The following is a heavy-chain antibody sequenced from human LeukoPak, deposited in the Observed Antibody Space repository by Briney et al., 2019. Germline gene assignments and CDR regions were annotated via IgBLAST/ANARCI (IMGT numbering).Heavy chain of an antibody. J-gene: IGHJ6*02. V-gene: IGHV4-59*08. Sequence: SETLSLTCTVSGGSISSYYWSWIRRPPGKGLEWIGYIYYSGSTNYNPSLKSRVTISVDTSKNQFSLKLSSVTAADTAVYYCARQAVCSGGSCYYYGMDVWGQGTTVTVSS. D-gene: IGHD2-15*01. CDR3: ARQAVCSGGSCYYYGMDV. CDR2: IYYSGST. CDR1: GGSISSYY.